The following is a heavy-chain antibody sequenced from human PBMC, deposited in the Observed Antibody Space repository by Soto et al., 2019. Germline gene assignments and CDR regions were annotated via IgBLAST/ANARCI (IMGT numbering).Heavy chain of an antibody. D-gene: IGHD6-13*01. CDR1: GFTFSDYG. CDR3: VRPSIQAPGTY. V-gene: IGHV3-23*01. Sequence: GALRLSCVTSGFTFSDYGMSWVRQAPGAGLEWISVINGGGDTDYADSVKGRFTISRDNSQSTLYLQLNSLRAEDTAVYYCVRPSIQAPGTYWGQGTLVTVSS. CDR2: INGGGDT. J-gene: IGHJ4*02.